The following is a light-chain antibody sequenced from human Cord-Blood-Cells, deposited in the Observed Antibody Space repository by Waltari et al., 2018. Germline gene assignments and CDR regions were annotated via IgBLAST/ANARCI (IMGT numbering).Light chain of an antibody. Sequence: SALPPPAPVSGSPGQPSPISCTGPSSDVGSYNVVSWYQQHPGNAPKLMIYEGSKRPSGVSYRFSDSKTGNTASLTISGLQAEDEADYYCCSYAGSSVVFGGGTKLTVL. CDR3: CSYAGSSVV. J-gene: IGLJ2*01. CDR2: EGS. V-gene: IGLV2-23*01. CDR1: SSDVGSYNV.